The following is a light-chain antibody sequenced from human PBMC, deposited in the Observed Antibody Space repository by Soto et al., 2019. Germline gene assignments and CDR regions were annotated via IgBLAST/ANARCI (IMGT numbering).Light chain of an antibody. V-gene: IGLV1-40*01. J-gene: IGLJ1*01. CDR3: QSYDSSLSGRYV. CDR2: GNS. Sequence: QSVLTQPPSVSGAPGQRVTIFCTGSSSNIGAGYDVHWYQQLPGTAPKLLIYGNSNRPSGVPDRFSGSKSGTSASLAITGLQAEDEADYYCQSYDSSLSGRYVFGTGTKLTVL. CDR1: SSNIGAGYD.